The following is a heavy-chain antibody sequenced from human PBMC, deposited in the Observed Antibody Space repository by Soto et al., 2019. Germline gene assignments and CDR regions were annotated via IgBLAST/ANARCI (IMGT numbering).Heavy chain of an antibody. D-gene: IGHD4-17*01. CDR3: ARALGDYGDYGGSSYSRYYGMDV. Sequence: SETLSLTCTVSGGSISSAGYYWSWIRQHPGKGLEWIGYIYYSGSTYYNPSLKSRVSISVDTSKNQFSLKLNSVTPADTAVYYCARALGDYGDYGGSSYSRYYGMDVWGQGTTVTVSS. CDR2: IYYSGST. V-gene: IGHV4-31*03. CDR1: GGSISSAGYY. J-gene: IGHJ6*02.